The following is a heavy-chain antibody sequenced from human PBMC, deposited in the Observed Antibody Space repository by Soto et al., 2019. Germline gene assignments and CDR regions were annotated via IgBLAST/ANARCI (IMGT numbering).Heavy chain of an antibody. CDR2: ISYDGSNK. D-gene: IGHD6-13*01. J-gene: IGHJ4*02. CDR1: GFTFSSYA. CDR3: ARTGGIDTAGTPVSGY. V-gene: IGHV3-30-3*01. Sequence: QVQLVESGGGVVQPGRSLRLSCAASGFTFSSYAMHWVRQAPGKGLEWVAVISYDGSNKYYADSVKGRFTISRDNSKNTLYLQMNSLRAEDTAVYYCARTGGIDTAGTPVSGYWGQGTLVTVSS.